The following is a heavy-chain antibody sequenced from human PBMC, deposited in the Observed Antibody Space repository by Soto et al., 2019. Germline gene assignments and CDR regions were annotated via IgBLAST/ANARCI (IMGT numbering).Heavy chain of an antibody. CDR1: GFIFHNFG. D-gene: IGHD3-10*01. J-gene: IGHJ6*02. V-gene: IGHV3-30*18. CDR3: AKDQEGSGSHWLGYNYYGMDV. CDR2: VSSDGGRR. Sequence: QVRLVESGGGVVQPGRSLRLSCEASGFIFHNFGMHWVRQAPGKGLEWLGVVSSDGGRRYYADSVRGRLNISRDNPKNTLYLQLDRLSADDTAVYYCAKDQEGSGSHWLGYNYYGMDVWGQWTTVTVSS.